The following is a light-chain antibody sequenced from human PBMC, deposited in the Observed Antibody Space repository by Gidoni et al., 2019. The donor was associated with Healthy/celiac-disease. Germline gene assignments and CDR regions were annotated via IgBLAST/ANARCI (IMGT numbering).Light chain of an antibody. CDR3: QQRSNWPPYS. V-gene: IGKV3-11*01. Sequence: EIALTQSPATLSLSPGERATLACRASQSVSSYLAWYQQKPGQAPRLLIYDASNTATGIPARFSGSGSGTDFTLTISSLEPEDFAVYYCQQRSNWPPYSFXQXTKLEIK. CDR2: DAS. J-gene: IGKJ2*03. CDR1: QSVSSY.